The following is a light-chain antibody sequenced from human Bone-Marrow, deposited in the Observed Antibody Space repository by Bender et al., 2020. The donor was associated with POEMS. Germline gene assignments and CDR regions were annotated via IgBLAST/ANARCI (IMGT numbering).Light chain of an antibody. CDR3: SAWDDSLRAWV. Sequence: QSVVTQPPSLSEAPRQRVTISCSGSSSNIGNHGVNWYQQLPGEAPKLLIYYDDLLTPGVSDRFSASKSGTSASLAISELQYEDEALYYCSAWDDSLRAWVFGGVTKLTVL. J-gene: IGLJ3*02. V-gene: IGLV1-36*01. CDR1: SSNIGNHG. CDR2: YDD.